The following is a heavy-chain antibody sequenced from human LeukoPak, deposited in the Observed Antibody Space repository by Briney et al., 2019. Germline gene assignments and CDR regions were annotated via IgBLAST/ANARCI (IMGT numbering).Heavy chain of an antibody. CDR3: AKQTSGWYSTPDY. D-gene: IGHD6-19*01. V-gene: IGHV3-23*01. J-gene: IGHJ4*02. CDR2: ISPSGGST. CDR1: GFTFTHYA. Sequence: GGSLRLSCAASGFTFTHYAMTWVRQAPGKGLEWVSAISPSGGSTFYADSVKGRFTISRDNSKNTLYLQMNSLRAEDTAVYFCAKQTSGWYSTPDYWGQGTLVTVSS.